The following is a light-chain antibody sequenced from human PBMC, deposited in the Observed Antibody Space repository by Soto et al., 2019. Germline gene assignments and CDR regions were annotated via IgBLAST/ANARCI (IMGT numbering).Light chain of an antibody. V-gene: IGKV3-15*01. Sequence: EIVMTQSPATLSVSPGERATLSCRAGQGVTTNFAWYQQKSGQSPRLLIYDVSIRATGVPARFSGTGSETDFTLTISGLQSEDSAVYFCQQYNNWHFSFGQGTRVEIK. CDR1: QGVTTN. CDR2: DVS. J-gene: IGKJ5*01. CDR3: QQYNNWHFS.